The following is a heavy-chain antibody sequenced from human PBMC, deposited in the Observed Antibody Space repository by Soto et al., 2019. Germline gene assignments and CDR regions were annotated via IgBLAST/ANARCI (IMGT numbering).Heavy chain of an antibody. D-gene: IGHD6-25*01. V-gene: IGHV4-4*07. J-gene: IGHJ6*02. CDR1: GDSIRTFY. CDR3: AREVKQRLGYYYIGLDV. CDR2: FSLSGDT. Sequence: PSETLSLTCAVSGDSIRTFYWNWFRQPAGGGLEWIGRFSLSGDTDYNPSLRSRLTMSFDTSRSQFSLSLTSVTAADTAVYYCAREVKQRLGYYYIGLDVWGQGTTGTVSS.